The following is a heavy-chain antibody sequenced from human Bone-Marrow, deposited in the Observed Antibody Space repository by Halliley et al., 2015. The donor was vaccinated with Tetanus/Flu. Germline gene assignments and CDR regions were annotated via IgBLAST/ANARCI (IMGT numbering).Heavy chain of an antibody. CDR3: ARWPPVPHIAVPATDY. D-gene: IGHD6-19*01. CDR2: IYYSGST. CDR1: GGPISSVGYY. Sequence: TLSLTCTVSGGPISSVGYYWSWIRQPPGKGLEWIGYIYYSGSTNYNPSLKSRVTISVDTSMNQFSLKMSSVTAADTAVYYCARWPPVPHIAVPATDYWGQGTLVIVSS. V-gene: IGHV4-61*08. J-gene: IGHJ4*02.